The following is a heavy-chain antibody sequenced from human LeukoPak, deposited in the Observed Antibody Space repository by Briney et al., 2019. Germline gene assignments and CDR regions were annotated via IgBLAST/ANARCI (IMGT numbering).Heavy chain of an antibody. J-gene: IGHJ4*02. V-gene: IGHV4-30-4*01. CDR2: IYYSGST. Sequence: PSETLSLTCTVSGGSVSSGDNYWSWIRQPPGKGLEWIGYIYYSGSTYYNPSLKSRVTISVDPSKNQFSLRLSSVTAADTAVYYCARSTYYYDSSTYIPDYWGQGTLVTVSS. CDR3: ARSTYYYDSSTYIPDY. D-gene: IGHD3-22*01. CDR1: GGSVSSGDNY.